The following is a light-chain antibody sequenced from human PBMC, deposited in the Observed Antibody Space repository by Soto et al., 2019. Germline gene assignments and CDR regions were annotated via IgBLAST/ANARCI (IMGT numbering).Light chain of an antibody. V-gene: IGKV3D-15*01. CDR2: GVT. CDR1: QSVGSS. Sequence: EIVMTQSPATLSVSPGERAARSCRASQSVGSSLAWYQQKPGQAPRLLIYGVTTRATGIPARFSGSGSGTEFTLTVSSLQSEDFAVYYCQQYENWPTFGQGTKVDIK. CDR3: QQYENWPT. J-gene: IGKJ1*01.